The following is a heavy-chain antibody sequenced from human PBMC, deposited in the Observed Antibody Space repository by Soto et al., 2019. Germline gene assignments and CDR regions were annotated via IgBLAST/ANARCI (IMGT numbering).Heavy chain of an antibody. CDR2: ISFDGSNK. J-gene: IGHJ4*02. Sequence: QVQLVESGGGVVQPGRSLRLSCAASGFTFTSYAMHWVRQAPGRGLEWVAFISFDGSNKYYADSVKGRFTISRDNSKNTLYLQMNSLRAEDTALYYCARDAVSSYFDYWGQGTLVTVSS. CDR1: GFTFTSYA. CDR3: ARDAVSSYFDY. V-gene: IGHV3-30*01.